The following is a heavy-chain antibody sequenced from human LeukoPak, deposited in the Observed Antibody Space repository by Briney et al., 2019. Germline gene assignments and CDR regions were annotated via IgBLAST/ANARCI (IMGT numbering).Heavy chain of an antibody. CDR2: IYHSGST. D-gene: IGHD6-13*01. Sequence: PLETLSLTCTVSGYSISSGYYWGWIRQPPGKGLEWIGSIYHSGSTYYNPSLKSRVTISVETSKNEFSLKLRSVTAADTAVYYCARVTGYRIEDYFDYWGQGTLVTVSS. J-gene: IGHJ4*02. CDR1: GYSISSGYY. V-gene: IGHV4-38-2*02. CDR3: ARVTGYRIEDYFDY.